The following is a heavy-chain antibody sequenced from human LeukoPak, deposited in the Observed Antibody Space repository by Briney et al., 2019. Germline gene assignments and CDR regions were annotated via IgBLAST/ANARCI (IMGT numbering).Heavy chain of an antibody. CDR3: ARNGGYYSSYYYGMDV. D-gene: IGHD3-22*01. J-gene: IGHJ6*02. CDR2: IYPGDSDT. V-gene: IGHV5-51*01. CDR1: GYSFTSYW. Sequence: GESLKISCKGSGYSFTSYWIGWVRQMPGKGLEWMGIIYPGDSDTRYSPSFQGQVTISADKSISTAYLQWSSLKASDTAMYYCARNGGYYSSYYYGMDVWGQGTTVTVSS.